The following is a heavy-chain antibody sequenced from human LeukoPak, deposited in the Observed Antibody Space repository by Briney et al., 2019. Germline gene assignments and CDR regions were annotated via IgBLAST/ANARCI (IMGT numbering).Heavy chain of an antibody. CDR1: GYSFTSYW. V-gene: IGHV5-51*01. Sequence: GESLEISCKGSGYSFTSYWIGWVRQVPGKGLEWMGIIYPDDSDTRYSPSFQGQVTISADKSISTAYLQWSSLKASDTAMYYCARERSSQGYFDFWGQGTLVTVSS. CDR2: IYPDDSDT. CDR3: ARERSSQGYFDF. D-gene: IGHD6-6*01. J-gene: IGHJ4*02.